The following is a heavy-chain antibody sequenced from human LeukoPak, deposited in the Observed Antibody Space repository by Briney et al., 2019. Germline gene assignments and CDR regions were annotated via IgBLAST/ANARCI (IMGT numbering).Heavy chain of an antibody. J-gene: IGHJ4*02. V-gene: IGHV1-69*01. CDR1: GGTFSSYA. CDR3: ARGVSYYFDY. CDR2: INSIFGTA. Sequence: SVKVSCKASGGTFSSYAISWVRQAPGQGLEWMGGINSIFGTANYAQKFQGRVTITADESTSTAYMELSSLRSEDTAVYYCARGVSYYFDYWGQGTLVTVSS.